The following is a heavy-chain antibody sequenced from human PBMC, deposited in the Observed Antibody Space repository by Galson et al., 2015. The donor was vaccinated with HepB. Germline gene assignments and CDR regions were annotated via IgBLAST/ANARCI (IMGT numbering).Heavy chain of an antibody. CDR2: IYPGDSDT. CDR3: ARHSYYYDSSGYYTHYYGMDV. D-gene: IGHD3-22*01. V-gene: IGHV5-51*01. Sequence: QSGAEVKKPGESLRISCKGSGYSFTSYWIGWVRQMPGKGLEWMGIIYPGDSDTRYSPSFQGQVTISADKSISTAYLQWSSLKASDTAMYYCARHSYYYDSSGYYTHYYGMDVWGQGTTVTVSS. J-gene: IGHJ6*02. CDR1: GYSFTSYW.